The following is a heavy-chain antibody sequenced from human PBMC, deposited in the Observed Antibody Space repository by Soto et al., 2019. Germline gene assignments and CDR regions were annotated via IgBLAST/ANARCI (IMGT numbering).Heavy chain of an antibody. CDR3: ERSVCALHPFDI. Sequence: ASETLSLTCRVSGGSMTNYFWNWSRQAPGKVLEWIGQISHSGSTNYNPSLQSRVAISVDTSKIQFSLTLSSVTAADTSVYYCERSVCALHPFDIAGQGTVVPVSS. CDR1: GGSMTNYF. J-gene: IGHJ3*02. V-gene: IGHV4-59*01. D-gene: IGHD1-26*01. CDR2: ISHSGST.